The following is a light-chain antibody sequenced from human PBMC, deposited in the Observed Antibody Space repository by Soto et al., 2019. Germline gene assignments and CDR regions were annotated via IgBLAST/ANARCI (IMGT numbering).Light chain of an antibody. CDR3: SSYRSSSINWV. CDR2: EVS. V-gene: IGLV2-14*01. Sequence: QSALTQPASVSGSPGQSITISCTGTSSDVGGYNYVSWYQQHPGKAPKLIIYEVSNRPSGVSNRFSGSKSGNTASLTISGLLAEDEADYYCSSYRSSSINWVFGGGTKVTVL. CDR1: SSDVGGYNY. J-gene: IGLJ3*02.